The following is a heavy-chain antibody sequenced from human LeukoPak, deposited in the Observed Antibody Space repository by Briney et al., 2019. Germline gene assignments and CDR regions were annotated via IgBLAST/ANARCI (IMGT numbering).Heavy chain of an antibody. CDR2: ISAYNGNT. CDR1: GYTFTSYG. J-gene: IGHJ4*02. D-gene: IGHD3-10*01. Sequence: GASVKVSCKASGYTFTSYGISWVRQAPGQGLEWMGWISAYNGNTNYAQKLQGRVTMTTDTSTSTAYMELRSLRSDDTAVHYCARAGLLWFGEYYFDYWGQGTLVTVSS. CDR3: ARAGLLWFGEYYFDY. V-gene: IGHV1-18*01.